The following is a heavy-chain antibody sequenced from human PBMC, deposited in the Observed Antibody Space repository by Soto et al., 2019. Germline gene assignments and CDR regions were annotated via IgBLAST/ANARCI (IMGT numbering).Heavy chain of an antibody. Sequence: SETLSLTCTVSGGSMTSSKWWNWVRQSPGKGLEWIGYVYYTGSTFNTPSLKSRVTISVDTSKNQFSLQLSSVTAADTAVYYCVREGGRHLYLDYGGPGTLVTVSS. CDR3: VREGGRHLYLDY. J-gene: IGHJ4*02. D-gene: IGHD1-26*01. CDR1: GGSMTSSKW. CDR2: VYYTGST. V-gene: IGHV4-30-4*01.